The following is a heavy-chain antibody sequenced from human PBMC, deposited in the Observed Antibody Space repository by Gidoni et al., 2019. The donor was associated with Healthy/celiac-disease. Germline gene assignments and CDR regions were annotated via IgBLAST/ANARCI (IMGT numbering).Heavy chain of an antibody. CDR3: AREAGEWFGELSPVNWFDP. D-gene: IGHD3-10*01. V-gene: IGHV3-7*05. Sequence: EVQLVESGGGLVQPGGSLRLSCAASGFTFSSYWMSWVRQAPGKGLEWVANRKQDGSDKYYVDSVKGRFTISRDNAKNSLYLQMNSLRAEDTAVYYCAREAGEWFGELSPVNWFDPWGQGTLVTVSS. CDR2: RKQDGSDK. J-gene: IGHJ5*02. CDR1: GFTFSSYW.